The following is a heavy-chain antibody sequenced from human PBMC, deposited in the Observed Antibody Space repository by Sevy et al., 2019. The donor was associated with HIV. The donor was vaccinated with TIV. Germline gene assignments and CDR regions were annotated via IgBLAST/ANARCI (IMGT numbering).Heavy chain of an antibody. CDR3: ARDRYYDASGYYYYYYGMDV. CDR2: IYSDGRT. Sequence: GGSLRLSCAASGLSVSDNYMNWVRQAPGKGLELVSVIYSDGRTYYPDSVKGILGIYRDNYKNTLYLHMKSLRTEETAVYYCARDRYYDASGYYYYYYGMDVWGQGTTVTVSS. J-gene: IGHJ6*02. D-gene: IGHD3-22*01. CDR1: GLSVSDNY. V-gene: IGHV3-66*01.